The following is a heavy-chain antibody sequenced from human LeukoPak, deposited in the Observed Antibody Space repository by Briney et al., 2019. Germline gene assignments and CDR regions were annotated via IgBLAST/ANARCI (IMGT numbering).Heavy chain of an antibody. CDR2: INHSGST. CDR1: GGSFSGYY. J-gene: IGHJ4*02. Sequence: SETLSLTCAVYGGSFSGYYWSWIRQPPGKGLEWIGEINHSGSTNYNPSLKSRVTISVDTSKNQFSLKLSSVTAADMAVYYCARKGSWYLKFDYWGQGTLVTVSS. V-gene: IGHV4-34*01. CDR3: ARKGSWYLKFDY. D-gene: IGHD6-13*01.